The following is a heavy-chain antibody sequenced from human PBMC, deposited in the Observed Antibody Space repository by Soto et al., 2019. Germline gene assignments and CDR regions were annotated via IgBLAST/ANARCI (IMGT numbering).Heavy chain of an antibody. CDR3: ARDGYYDSSGYIWNWFDP. CDR1: GDSVSSNSAA. J-gene: IGHJ5*02. CDR2: TYYRSKWYN. Sequence: PSQTLSLTCAISGDSVSSNSAAWNWIRQSPSRGLEWLGRTYYRSKWYNDYAVSVKSRITINPDTSKNQFSLQLNSVTPEDTAVYYCARDGYYDSSGYIWNWFDPWGQGTLVTVSS. V-gene: IGHV6-1*01. D-gene: IGHD3-22*01.